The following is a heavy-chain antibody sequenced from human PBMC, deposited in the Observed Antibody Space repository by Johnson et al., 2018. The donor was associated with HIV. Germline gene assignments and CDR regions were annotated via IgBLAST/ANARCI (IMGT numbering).Heavy chain of an antibody. CDR1: GFTVSSNY. Sequence: QVQLVESGGGLVQPGGSLRLSCAASGFTVSSNYMSWVRQAPGKGLEWVAFIHYDGSNKYYADSVKGRFTISRDNSKNTLYLQMNSLRAEDTAVYYCAKGGRFDAFDIWGQGTMVNVSS. CDR2: IHYDGSNK. D-gene: IGHD3-16*01. J-gene: IGHJ3*02. CDR3: AKGGRFDAFDI. V-gene: IGHV3-30*02.